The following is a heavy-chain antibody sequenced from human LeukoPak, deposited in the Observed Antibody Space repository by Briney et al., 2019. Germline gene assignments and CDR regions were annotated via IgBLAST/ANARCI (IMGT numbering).Heavy chain of an antibody. Sequence: GASVKVSCKASGYTFTSYYMHWVRQAPGQGLEWMGIINPNGGTSRYAPKFRGRVTMTRDMSTTTVYMELSSLRSEDTALYYCAREQETSSHDAFDIWGQGTMVTVS. CDR1: GYTFTSYY. J-gene: IGHJ3*02. CDR3: AREQETSSHDAFDI. D-gene: IGHD2-2*01. CDR2: INPNGGTS. V-gene: IGHV1-46*01.